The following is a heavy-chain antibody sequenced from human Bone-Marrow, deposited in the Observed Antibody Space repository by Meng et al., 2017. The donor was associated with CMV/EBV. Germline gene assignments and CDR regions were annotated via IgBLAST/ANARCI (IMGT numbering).Heavy chain of an antibody. J-gene: IGHJ5*02. CDR3: ARRHYDFWSGYNGFDP. Sequence: GSLRLSCTVSGGSISSSTYNWGWIRQPPGKGLEWIGSIYYSGSTNYNPSPKSRVTISVNTSKNQFSLKLSSVTAADTAVYYCARRHYDFWSGYNGFDPWGQGTLVTVSS. CDR1: GGSISSSTYN. V-gene: IGHV4-39*01. D-gene: IGHD3-3*01. CDR2: IYYSGST.